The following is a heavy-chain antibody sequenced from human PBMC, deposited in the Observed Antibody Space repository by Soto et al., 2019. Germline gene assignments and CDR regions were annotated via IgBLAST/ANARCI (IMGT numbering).Heavy chain of an antibody. CDR1: GYPVTAYY. V-gene: IGHV1-2*02. CDR2: INPATGAA. CDR3: AGRGGVGVAGSAAFDM. Sequence: QLHLVQSGAVVKKPGASVTVSCSASGYPVTAYYMHWVRQAPGRGLEWMGGINPATGAAKYTQTFPGRGTMARETSPSTGFQELSGPTSGGPARFYCAGRGGVGVAGSAAFDMWGQGTLVTVSS. D-gene: IGHD3-3*01. J-gene: IGHJ3*02.